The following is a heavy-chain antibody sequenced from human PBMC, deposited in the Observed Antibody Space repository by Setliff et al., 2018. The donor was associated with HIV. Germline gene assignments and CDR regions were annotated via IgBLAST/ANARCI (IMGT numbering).Heavy chain of an antibody. CDR2: ISSSSSYI. CDR1: GFTFSSYS. J-gene: IGHJ4*02. CDR3: ASWLVGYCIGGSCPY. Sequence: GGSLRLSCAASGFTFSSYSMNWVRQAPGKGLEWVSSISSSSSYIYYADSVKGRFTISRDNAKNSLYLQMNSLRAEDTAVYYCASWLVGYCIGGSCPYWGQGTLVTVSS. D-gene: IGHD2-15*01. V-gene: IGHV3-21*01.